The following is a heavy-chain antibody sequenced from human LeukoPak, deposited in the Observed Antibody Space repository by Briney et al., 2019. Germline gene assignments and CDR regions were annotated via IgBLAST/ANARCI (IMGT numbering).Heavy chain of an antibody. CDR2: INTDGSIT. CDR1: GFTFSSYG. V-gene: IGHV3-74*01. Sequence: GGSLRLSCAASGFTFSSYGIHWVRQAPGKGLLWVSRINTDGSITNYADSVKGRFTISRDNAKNTLYLQMNSLRSEDTAVYYCARDFSGSYSKSYMDVWGKGTTVTVSS. D-gene: IGHD1-26*01. CDR3: ARDFSGSYSKSYMDV. J-gene: IGHJ6*03.